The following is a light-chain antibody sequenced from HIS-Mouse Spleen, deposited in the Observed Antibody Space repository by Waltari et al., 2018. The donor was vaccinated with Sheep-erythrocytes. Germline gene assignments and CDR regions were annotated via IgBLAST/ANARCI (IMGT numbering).Light chain of an antibody. CDR1: SSDVGGYNY. CDR2: EVS. V-gene: IGLV2-8*01. J-gene: IGLJ3*02. CDR3: SSYAGSNNWV. Sequence: QSALTQPPSASGSPGQSVTISCTGTSSDVGGYNYVSWYQQHPGNAPNLMIYEVSKRPSGVPDRCSGSKSGNTASLTVSGLQAEDEADYYCSSYAGSNNWVFGGGTKLTVL.